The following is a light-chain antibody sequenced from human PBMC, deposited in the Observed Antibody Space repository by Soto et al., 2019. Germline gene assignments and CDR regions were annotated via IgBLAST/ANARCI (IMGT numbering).Light chain of an antibody. Sequence: EIVLTQSPGTLSLSPGERATLSCRASQSVSSSYLAWYQQKPGQAPRLLIYGASSRATGIPDRFSGSGSGTDFTLTISRLEPEEFAVYYCQHYVSSPTFGVGTKVEIK. CDR2: GAS. J-gene: IGKJ4*01. V-gene: IGKV3-20*01. CDR1: QSVSSSY. CDR3: QHYVSSPT.